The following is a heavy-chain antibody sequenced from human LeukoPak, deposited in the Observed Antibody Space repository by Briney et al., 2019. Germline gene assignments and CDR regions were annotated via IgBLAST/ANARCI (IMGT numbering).Heavy chain of an antibody. D-gene: IGHD6-6*01. CDR2: IKSKTDGGTT. CDR1: GFTFSIAW. Sequence: GGSLRLSCAASGFTFSIAWMSWVRQAPGKGLEWVGRIKSKTDGGTTDYATPVKGRFTISRDDSKNTLYLQMNSLRTEDTAVYYCTTGSLRQLDFDYWGQGTLVTVS. V-gene: IGHV3-15*01. J-gene: IGHJ4*02. CDR3: TTGSLRQLDFDY.